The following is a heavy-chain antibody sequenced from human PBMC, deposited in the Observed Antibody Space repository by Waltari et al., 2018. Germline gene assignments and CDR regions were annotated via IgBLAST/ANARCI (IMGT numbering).Heavy chain of an antibody. CDR3: ARDGPRDYGSGSYYNPFDY. CDR1: GGTFSSYA. V-gene: IGHV1-69*01. Sequence: QVQLVQSGAEVKKPGSSVKVSCKASGGTFSSYAISWVRQSPGQGLEWMGGIIPIFGTANYAQKFQGRVTITADESTSTAYMELSSLRSEDTAVYYCARDGPRDYGSGSYYNPFDYWGQGTLVTVSS. J-gene: IGHJ4*02. CDR2: IIPIFGTA. D-gene: IGHD3-10*01.